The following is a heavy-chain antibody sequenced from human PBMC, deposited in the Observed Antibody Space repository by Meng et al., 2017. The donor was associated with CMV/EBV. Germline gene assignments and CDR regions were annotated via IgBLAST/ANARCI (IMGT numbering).Heavy chain of an antibody. Sequence: SGPTLVKPTQTLTLTCTFSGFSLSTSGVGVGWIRQPPGKALEWLALIYWSDDKCYSPSLKSRLTITKDTSKNQVVLTMTNMDPVDTATYYCAHRRLPAAIQDNWFDPWGQGTLVTVSS. CDR2: IYWSDDK. D-gene: IGHD2-2*02. J-gene: IGHJ5*02. CDR3: AHRRLPAAIQDNWFDP. CDR1: GFSLSTSGVG. V-gene: IGHV2-5*01.